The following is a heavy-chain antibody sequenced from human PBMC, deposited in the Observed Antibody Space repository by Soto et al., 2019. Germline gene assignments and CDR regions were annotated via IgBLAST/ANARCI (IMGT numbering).Heavy chain of an antibody. CDR1: GFTFSSYA. J-gene: IGHJ4*02. Sequence: VGSLRLSCAASGFTFSSYAMHWVRQAPGKGLEWVAVISYDGSNKYYADSVKGRFTISRDNSKNTLYLQMNSLRAEDTAVYYCARAAPILHFDYWGQGTPVTVSS. CDR3: ARAAPILHFDY. CDR2: ISYDGSNK. V-gene: IGHV3-30-3*01. D-gene: IGHD2-21*01.